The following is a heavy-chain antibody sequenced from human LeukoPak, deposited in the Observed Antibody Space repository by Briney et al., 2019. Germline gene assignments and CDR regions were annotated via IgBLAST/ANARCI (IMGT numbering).Heavy chain of an antibody. CDR2: IYHSGST. Sequence: PSQTLSLTCAVSGGSISSGGYSWSWIRQPPGKGLEWIGYIYHSGSTYYNPSLKSRVTISVDTSKNQFSLKLSSVTAADTAVYYCARFSIQNYDILTGYPPLGMDVWGQGTTVTVSS. D-gene: IGHD3-9*01. CDR3: ARFSIQNYDILTGYPPLGMDV. CDR1: GGSISSGGYS. J-gene: IGHJ6*02. V-gene: IGHV4-30-2*05.